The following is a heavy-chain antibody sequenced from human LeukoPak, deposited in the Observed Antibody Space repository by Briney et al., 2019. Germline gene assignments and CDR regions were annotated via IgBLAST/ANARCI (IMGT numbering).Heavy chain of an antibody. Sequence: PGGSLRLSCAASGFTFSNYGMNWVRQAPGKGLEWVSIIYSGGNTYYADSVKGRFTISRDNSKNTLYLQMNGLRAEDTAVYYCARQQDTTNPGYWGQGTLVTVSS. CDR3: ARQQDTTNPGY. J-gene: IGHJ4*02. V-gene: IGHV3-66*04. CDR1: GFTFSNYG. CDR2: IYSGGNT. D-gene: IGHD5-18*01.